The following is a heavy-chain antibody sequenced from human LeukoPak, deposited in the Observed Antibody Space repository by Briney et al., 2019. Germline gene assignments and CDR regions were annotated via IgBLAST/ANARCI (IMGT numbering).Heavy chain of an antibody. V-gene: IGHV4-31*03. CDR3: ARDPRVDYCSSTSCYSR. CDR1: GGSISSGGYY. CDR2: IYYSGST. J-gene: IGHJ4*02. Sequence: SQTLSLTCTFSGGSISSGGYYWSWIRQHPGKGLEWVGYIYYSGSTYYNPSLKSRVTISVDTSKNQFSLKLSSVTAADMAVYYCARDPRVDYCSSTSCYSRWGQGTLVTVSS. D-gene: IGHD2-2*02.